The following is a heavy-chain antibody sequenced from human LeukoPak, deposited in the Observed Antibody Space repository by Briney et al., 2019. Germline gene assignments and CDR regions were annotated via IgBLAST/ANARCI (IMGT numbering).Heavy chain of an antibody. J-gene: IGHJ4*02. D-gene: IGHD5-12*01. CDR1: GGTFSSYA. Sequence: ASVKVSCKASGGTFSSYAISWVRQAPGQGLEWMGRIIPIFGTANYAQKFQGRVTITTDESTSTAYMELSSLRSEETAGDYCARDRHIVATIVGGGEFDYWGQGTLVTVSS. CDR2: IIPIFGTA. V-gene: IGHV1-69*05. CDR3: ARDRHIVATIVGGGEFDY.